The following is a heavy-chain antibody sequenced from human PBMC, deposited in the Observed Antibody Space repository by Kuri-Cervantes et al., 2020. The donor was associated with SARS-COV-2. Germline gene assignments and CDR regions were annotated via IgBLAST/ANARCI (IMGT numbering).Heavy chain of an antibody. CDR2: ITGTGRNT. D-gene: IGHD2-15*01. V-gene: IGHV3-23*01. J-gene: IGHJ1*01. CDR1: GFTFSNYA. CDR3: AKDGFVGGLGSPGRAYFQH. Sequence: GGSLRLSCAASGFTFSNYAMNWVRQAPGKGLEWVSGITGTGRNTYYADSVKGRFTISREKSKNTLYLQMNSLRAEDTAVYYCAKDGFVGGLGSPGRAYFQHWGQGTLVTVSS.